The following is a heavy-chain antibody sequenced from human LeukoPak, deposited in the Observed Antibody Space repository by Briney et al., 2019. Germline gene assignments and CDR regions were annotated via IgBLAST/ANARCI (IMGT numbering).Heavy chain of an antibody. CDR1: GGSLSSYY. CDR3: ARQLGYCSTTSCYTWFDP. V-gene: IGHV4-59*01. CDR2: IYFSGNT. Sequence: PSETLSLTCTVSGGSLSSYYWSWIRQPPGKGLEWIGYIYFSGNTNYNPSLKSRVTISVDTSKNQFSLKLRSVTAADTAVYYCARQLGYCSTTSCYTWFDPWGQGTLVTVSS. D-gene: IGHD2-2*02. J-gene: IGHJ5*02.